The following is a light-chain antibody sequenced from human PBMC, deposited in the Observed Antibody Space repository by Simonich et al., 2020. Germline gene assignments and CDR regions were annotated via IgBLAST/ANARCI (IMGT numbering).Light chain of an antibody. V-gene: IGLV2-23*01. CDR1: SSDVGSYNL. J-gene: IGLJ2*01. CDR2: EGS. Sequence: QSALPQPASVSGSPGQSITISCTGTSSDVGSYNLVSWYQQHPGKAPQLMIYEGSKRPSGVSNRFSGSKSGNTASLTISGLQAEDEADYYCCSYAGSSTVVFGGGTMLTVL. CDR3: CSYAGSSTVV.